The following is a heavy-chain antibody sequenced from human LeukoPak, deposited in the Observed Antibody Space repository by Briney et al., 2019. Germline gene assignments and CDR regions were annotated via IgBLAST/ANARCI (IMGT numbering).Heavy chain of an antibody. CDR1: GYTFTNYY. CDR2: IGPSGGST. D-gene: IGHD2-2*01. J-gene: IGHJ3*02. V-gene: IGHV1-46*01. CDR3: ARGRGIVVVPAAIDAFDI. Sequence: GASVKVSCKASGYTFTNYYIHWVRQAPGQGLEWMGMIGPSGGSTSFAQKFQGRVTMTRDTSTSTVYMYLSSLRSEDTAVYYCARGRGIVVVPAAIDAFDIWGQGTMVTVSS.